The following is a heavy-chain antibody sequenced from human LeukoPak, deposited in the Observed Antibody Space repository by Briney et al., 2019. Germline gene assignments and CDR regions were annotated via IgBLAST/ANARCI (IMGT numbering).Heavy chain of an antibody. Sequence: PAGSLRLSCAASGVTVAEYTMDWVRHPPGKGLEWVSLISWNGARIHYGDSVKSRSTIYRENSKKALYLQMNSLRTEDAALYYCVKDLGAASENVRGWYPMDYWGQGTLVTVSS. CDR3: VKDLGAASENVRGWYPMDY. J-gene: IGHJ4*02. D-gene: IGHD6-19*01. V-gene: IGHV3-43*01. CDR2: ISWNGARI. CDR1: GVTVAEYT.